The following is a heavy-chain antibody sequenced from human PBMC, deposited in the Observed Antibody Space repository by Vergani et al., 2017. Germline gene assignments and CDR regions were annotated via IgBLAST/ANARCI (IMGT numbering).Heavy chain of an antibody. CDR3: ARHSTVEWLVKLGWIDP. V-gene: IGHV4-39*01. CDR2: IYYRGST. D-gene: IGHD6-19*01. Sequence: QLQLQESGPGLVKPSATLSLTCSVSGASIRSSNYYWGWIRQPPGKGLEWIASIYYRGSTYYNPSLKSRVNISVDPSKNQFSLKLSSVTAADTAVYFCARHSTVEWLVKLGWIDPWGQGSLVTVSS. CDR1: GASIRSSNYY. J-gene: IGHJ5*02.